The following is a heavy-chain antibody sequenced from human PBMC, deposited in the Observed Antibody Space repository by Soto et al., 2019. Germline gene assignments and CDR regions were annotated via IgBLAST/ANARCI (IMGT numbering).Heavy chain of an antibody. Sequence: QVQLVQSGAEVKKPGASVKVSCKASGYMFTTNAIHWVRQAPGHRLEWMAWINPANGKTKSSRKYQGRVTFTRDTSATTAYMELTSLTPEDTAVYYCARHSGQWLVLGTVDYWGQGTLVTVSS. V-gene: IGHV1-3*01. CDR2: INPANGKT. J-gene: IGHJ4*02. CDR1: GYMFTTNA. CDR3: ARHSGQWLVLGTVDY. D-gene: IGHD6-19*01.